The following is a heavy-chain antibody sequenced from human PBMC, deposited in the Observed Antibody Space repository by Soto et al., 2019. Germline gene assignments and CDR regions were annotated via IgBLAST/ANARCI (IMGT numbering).Heavy chain of an antibody. J-gene: IGHJ4*02. V-gene: IGHV3-30*18. Sequence: QVQLVESGGGVVQPGRSLRLSCAASGFTFSSYGMHWVRQAPGKGLEWVAVISYDGSNKYYADSVKGRFTIARDNSKNTLYLQMNSLRAEDTAVYYCAKWDSGRYYGAFGYWGQGTLVTVSS. CDR3: AKWDSGRYYGAFGY. CDR2: ISYDGSNK. D-gene: IGHD1-26*01. CDR1: GFTFSSYG.